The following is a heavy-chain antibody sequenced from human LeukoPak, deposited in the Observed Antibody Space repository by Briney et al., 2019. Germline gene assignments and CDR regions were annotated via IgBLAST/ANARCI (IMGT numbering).Heavy chain of an antibody. V-gene: IGHV4-59*01. CDR2: NHYSGST. D-gene: IGHD1-1*01. CDR3: AREGTAGTNLNWFDP. J-gene: IGHJ5*02. Sequence: SETLSLTCTVSGGSINTYYWSWIRQPPGKGLEWIGYNHYSGSTNYNPSLKSRVTISVDTSNNQFSLRLSSVTAADTAVYYCAREGTAGTNLNWFDPWGQGTLVTVSS. CDR1: GGSINTYY.